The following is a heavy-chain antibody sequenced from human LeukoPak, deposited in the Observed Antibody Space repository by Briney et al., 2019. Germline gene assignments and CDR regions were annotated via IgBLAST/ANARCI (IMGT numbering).Heavy chain of an antibody. J-gene: IGHJ4*02. CDR2: INHSGST. D-gene: IGHD3-22*01. Sequence: SETLSLTCTVSDGSIRSYYWSWIRQPPGKGLEWIGEINHSGSTNYNPSLKSRVTISVDTSKNQFSLKLSSVTAADTAVYYCARMTYYYDSSGSNWGQGTLVTVSS. CDR3: ARMTYYYDSSGSN. V-gene: IGHV4-34*01. CDR1: DGSIRSYY.